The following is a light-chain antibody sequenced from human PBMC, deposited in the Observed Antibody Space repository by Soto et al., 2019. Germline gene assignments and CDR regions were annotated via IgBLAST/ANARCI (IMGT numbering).Light chain of an antibody. CDR2: DVS. CDR1: SSDVGDYDF. J-gene: IGLJ1*01. CDR3: SSYTNINTRACV. V-gene: IGLV2-11*01. Sequence: QSALTQPPSVSGSPGQSVTISCTGTSSDVGDYDFVSWYHQHPGKVPKVIIYDVSERPSGVPDRFSGSKSGNTASLTISGLQAEDEAEYYCSSYTNINTRACVFGTGTKLTVL.